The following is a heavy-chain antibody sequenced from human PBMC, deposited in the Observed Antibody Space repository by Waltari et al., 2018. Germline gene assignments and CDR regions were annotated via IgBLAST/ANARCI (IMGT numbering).Heavy chain of an antibody. CDR3: AREHGAVAGSYYYYGMDV. CDR2: VNSEGSST. CDR1: GFTFPYHC. V-gene: IGHV3-74*03. D-gene: IGHD6-19*01. Sequence: EVQLVASGGGLVQPGGHLRLSCPASGFTFPYHCMHWVRQAPGKGLVLVARVNSEGSSTSYADSVKGRFTVSRDSARNTLLLQMNSLRVEDTAVYFCAREHGAVAGSYYYYGMDVWGQGTTVIVSS. J-gene: IGHJ6*02.